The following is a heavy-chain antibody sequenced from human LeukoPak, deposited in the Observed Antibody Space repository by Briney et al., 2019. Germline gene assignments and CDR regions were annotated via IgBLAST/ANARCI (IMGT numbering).Heavy chain of an antibody. CDR2: IYYSGST. J-gene: IGHJ4*02. CDR3: ARDNWNYVDY. Sequence: SQTLSLTCTVSGGSISSGGYYWSWIRQHPGKGLEWIGYIYYSGSTYYNPSLKSRVTISVDTSKNQFSLKLSSVTAADTAVYYCARDNWNYVDYWGQGTLVTVSS. CDR1: GGSISSGGYY. V-gene: IGHV4-31*03. D-gene: IGHD1-20*01.